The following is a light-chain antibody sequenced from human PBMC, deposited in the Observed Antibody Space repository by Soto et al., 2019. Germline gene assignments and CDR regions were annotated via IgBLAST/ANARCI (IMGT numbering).Light chain of an antibody. CDR1: QSVSSSY. CDR2: GAS. J-gene: IGKJ2*01. CDR3: QQYGSSPV. Sequence: EIVLTQSPGTLSLSPGERATLSCRASQSVSSSYLAWYQQKPGQAPRLLIYGASSRATGIPDRFSGSGSGTAFTLNISRLEPEDFAVYYCQQYGSSPVFGQGTKLEIK. V-gene: IGKV3-20*01.